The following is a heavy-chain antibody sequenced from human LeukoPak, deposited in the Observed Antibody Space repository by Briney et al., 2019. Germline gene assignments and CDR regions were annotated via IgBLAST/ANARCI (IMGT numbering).Heavy chain of an antibody. Sequence: QAGGSLRLSCAASGFTFSSYGMHWVRQAPGKGLEWVAVIWYDGSNKYYADSVKGRFTISRDNSKNTLYLQMNSLRAEDTAVYYCARDHTHRITMIPDWGQGTLVTVSS. V-gene: IGHV3-33*01. CDR1: GFTFSSYG. CDR2: IWYDGSNK. CDR3: ARDHTHRITMIPD. D-gene: IGHD3-22*01. J-gene: IGHJ4*02.